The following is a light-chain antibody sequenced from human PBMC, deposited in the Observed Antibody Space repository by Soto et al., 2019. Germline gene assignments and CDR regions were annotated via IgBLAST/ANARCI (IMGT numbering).Light chain of an antibody. J-gene: IGKJ4*01. Sequence: ESVLTQSPATLSSSPMQRATLSCRASQIVSSYLAWYQQKPGQAPRLLIYDASNRATGIPARFSGSGSGTDFTLTISSLEPEDFAVYYCQQRSNWPLTFGGGTKVDI. V-gene: IGKV3-11*01. CDR3: QQRSNWPLT. CDR1: QIVSSY. CDR2: DAS.